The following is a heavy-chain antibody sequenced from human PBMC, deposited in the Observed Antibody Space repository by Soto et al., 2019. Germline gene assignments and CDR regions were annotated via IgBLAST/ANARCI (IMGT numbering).Heavy chain of an antibody. CDR2: ISYSGST. J-gene: IGHJ4*02. Sequence: SETLSLTCGVSGFAISRAYYWGWIRQTPGKGLEWIGSISYSGSTFYNASLQSRVTISIDTSKNHFSLRLTSVTAADTALYYCARYYFDGSGYYYGYFDYWGQGALGTVSS. V-gene: IGHV4-38-2*01. CDR3: ARYYFDGSGYYYGYFDY. CDR1: GFAISRAYY. D-gene: IGHD3-22*01.